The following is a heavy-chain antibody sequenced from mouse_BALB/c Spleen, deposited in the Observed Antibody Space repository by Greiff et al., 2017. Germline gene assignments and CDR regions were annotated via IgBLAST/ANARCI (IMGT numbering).Heavy chain of an antibody. D-gene: IGHD2-3*01. CDR1: GFTFSSFG. CDR3: ARSRDGYYGGYAMDY. CDR2: ISSGSSTI. Sequence: EVHLVESGGGLVQPGGSRKLSCAASGFTFSSFGMHWVRQAPEKGLEWVAYISSGSSTIYYADTVKGRFTISRDNPKNTLFLQMTSLRSEDTAMYYCARSRDGYYGGYAMDYWGQGTSVTVSS. V-gene: IGHV5-17*02. J-gene: IGHJ4*01.